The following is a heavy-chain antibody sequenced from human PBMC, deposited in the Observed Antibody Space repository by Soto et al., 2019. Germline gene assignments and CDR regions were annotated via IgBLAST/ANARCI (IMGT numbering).Heavy chain of an antibody. Sequence: VMSLRLSCAASGFTVSCYVMRWGLQAPGKGLEWGSSITSSGGGTYYADSVKGRFTVSRDNSKNTVYLQMNSLRDEDTAVYYCAKLTEAWGQGTLVTVSS. CDR2: ITSSGGGT. D-gene: IGHD3-16*01. CDR1: GFTVSCYV. V-gene: IGHV3-23*01. CDR3: AKLTEA. J-gene: IGHJ4*02.